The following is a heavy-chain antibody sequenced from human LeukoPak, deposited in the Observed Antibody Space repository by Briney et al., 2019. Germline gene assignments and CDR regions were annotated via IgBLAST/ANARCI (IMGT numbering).Heavy chain of an antibody. CDR2: ISWNSGSI. CDR1: GFSFYDYA. V-gene: IGHV3-9*01. Sequence: GRSLRLSCAASGFSFYDYAMHWVRQAPGKGLEWVSGISWNSGSIGHADSVKGRFTISRDNAKNSLYLQMNSLRAEDTALYYCAKDREGYVSSGMDVWGQGTTVTVSS. J-gene: IGHJ6*02. CDR3: AKDREGYVSSGMDV. D-gene: IGHD3-10*02.